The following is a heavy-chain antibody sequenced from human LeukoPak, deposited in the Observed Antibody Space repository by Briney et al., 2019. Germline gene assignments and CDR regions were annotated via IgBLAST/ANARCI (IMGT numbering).Heavy chain of an antibody. CDR1: GGTFSSYA. CDR3: AREPYYDFWSNTTRGYFDY. CDR2: IIPIFGTA. V-gene: IGHV1-69*13. J-gene: IGHJ4*03. D-gene: IGHD3-3*01. Sequence: SVKVSCKASGGTFSSYAISWVRQAPGQGLEWMGAIIPIFGTANYAQKFQGRVTITADESTSTAYMELSSLRSEDTAVYYCAREPYYDFWSNTTRGYFDYWGQGTLVTVSS.